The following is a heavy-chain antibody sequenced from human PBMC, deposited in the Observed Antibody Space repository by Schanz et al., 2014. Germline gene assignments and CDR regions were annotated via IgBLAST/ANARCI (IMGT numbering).Heavy chain of an antibody. Sequence: QVQLVESGGGVVQPGGSLRLSCAASGFTFSSYGMHWVRQAPGKGLEWVAFIRYDGSNKYYADSVKGRFTISRDNSKNTLYLQMNSLRAEDTAVYYCAKVGLYYYGSGFDYRGQGTLVTVSS. D-gene: IGHD3-10*01. CDR1: GFTFSSYG. J-gene: IGHJ4*02. CDR3: AKVGLYYYGSGFDY. CDR2: IRYDGSNK. V-gene: IGHV3-30*02.